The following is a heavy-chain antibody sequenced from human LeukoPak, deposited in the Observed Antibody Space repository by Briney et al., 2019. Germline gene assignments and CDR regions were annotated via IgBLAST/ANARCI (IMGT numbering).Heavy chain of an antibody. Sequence: GRSLRLSCAASGFTFSSYAMSWVRQAPGKGLEWVSTISGSGGSTYYADSVKGRFTISRDNSKNTLYVQMNSLRAEDTAVYYCAKQNYYASGSYYDYWGQGTLVTVSS. J-gene: IGHJ4*02. V-gene: IGHV3-23*01. D-gene: IGHD3-10*01. CDR1: GFTFSSYA. CDR3: AKQNYYASGSYYDY. CDR2: ISGSGGST.